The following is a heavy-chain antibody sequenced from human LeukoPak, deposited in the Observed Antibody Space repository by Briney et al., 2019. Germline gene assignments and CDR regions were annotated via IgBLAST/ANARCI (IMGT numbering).Heavy chain of an antibody. D-gene: IGHD5-18*01. J-gene: IGHJ1*01. CDR1: GYTFTGYY. CDR3: ARGSFSADAPLVLDYFHH. V-gene: IGHV1-2*02. Sequence: ASVKVSCKASGYTFTGYYIHWVRQAPGQGLEWMGWINPNSGGTDYAQKFQGRVTMTRDTSISTAYMELSRLRADDTAVYYCARGSFSADAPLVLDYFHHWGQGTLVTDSS. CDR2: INPNSGGT.